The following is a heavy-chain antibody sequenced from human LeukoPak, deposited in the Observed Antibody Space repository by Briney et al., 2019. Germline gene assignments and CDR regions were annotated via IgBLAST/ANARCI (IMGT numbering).Heavy chain of an antibody. CDR1: GGSISSYY. CDR2: IYYSGST. J-gene: IGHJ6*03. CDR3: ARHRRASTSWGVTPSHYYMDV. Sequence: SETLSLTCTVSGGSISSYYWNWIRQPPGKGLEWIGYIYYSGSTNYNPSLKSRVTISVDKSKNQFSLKLSSVTAADTAVYYCARHRRASTSWGVTPSHYYMDVWGKGTTVTISS. V-gene: IGHV4-59*08. D-gene: IGHD3-10*01.